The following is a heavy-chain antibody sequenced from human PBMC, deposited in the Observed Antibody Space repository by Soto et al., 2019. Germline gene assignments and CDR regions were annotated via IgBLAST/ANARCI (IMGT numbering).Heavy chain of an antibody. J-gene: IGHJ1*01. Sequence: QVQLVESGGGVVQPGRSLRLSCAASGFTLSSYGMHWVRQAPGKGLEWVAVIWYDGSNKDYADSVKGRFTISRDNSKNKLYLRMNSLRAEDTAVYYCARPLYDSSGYHHFQHWGQGTLVTVSS. CDR3: ARPLYDSSGYHHFQH. V-gene: IGHV3-33*01. CDR1: GFTLSSYG. CDR2: IWYDGSNK. D-gene: IGHD3-22*01.